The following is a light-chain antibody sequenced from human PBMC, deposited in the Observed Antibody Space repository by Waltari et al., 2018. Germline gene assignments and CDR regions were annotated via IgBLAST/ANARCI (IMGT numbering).Light chain of an antibody. CDR3: MQALQTPRT. CDR1: QSLLHSNGYNY. CDR2: LGS. Sequence: DIVMTQSPLSLPVTPGEPASISCRSSQSLLHSNGYNYLDWYLQKPGQSPQLRIYLGSNRASGVPDRFRGSGSGTDFTLKISRVEAEEVGVYSCMQALQTPRTFGQGTKLESK. J-gene: IGKJ2*01. V-gene: IGKV2-28*01.